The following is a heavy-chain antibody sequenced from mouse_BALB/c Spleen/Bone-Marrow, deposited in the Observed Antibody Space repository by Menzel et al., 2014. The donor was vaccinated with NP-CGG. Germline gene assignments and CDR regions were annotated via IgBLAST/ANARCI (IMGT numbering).Heavy chain of an antibody. V-gene: IGHV1-14*01. Sequence: LVESGPELVKPGASVKMSCKASGYTFTSYVMHWVKQKSGQGLEWIGYINPYNDGTKYNEKFKGKATLTSDKSSSTAYMELSSLTSEDSAAYYRARSMIGNYFDCWGQGTTLTVSS. J-gene: IGHJ2*01. CDR2: INPYNDGT. CDR3: ARSMIGNYFDC. CDR1: GYTFTSYV. D-gene: IGHD2-4*01.